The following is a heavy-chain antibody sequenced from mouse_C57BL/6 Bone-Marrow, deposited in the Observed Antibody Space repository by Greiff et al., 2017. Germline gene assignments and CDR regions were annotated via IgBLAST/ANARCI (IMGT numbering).Heavy chain of an antibody. D-gene: IGHD1-1*01. CDR1: GYTFTSYW. CDR3: ARNYYGSSLNWYFDV. V-gene: IGHV1-59*01. J-gene: IGHJ1*03. Sequence: VQLQQPGAELVRPGTSVKLSCKASGYTFTSYWMHWVKQRPGQGLEWIGVIDPSDSYTNYNQKFKGKAKWTVDTSSSTAYMQLSSLTSADSAVYYCARNYYGSSLNWYFDVWGTGTTVTVSS. CDR2: IDPSDSYT.